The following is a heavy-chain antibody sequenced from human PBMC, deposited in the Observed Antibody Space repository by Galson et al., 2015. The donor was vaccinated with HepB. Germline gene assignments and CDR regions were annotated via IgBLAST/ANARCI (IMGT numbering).Heavy chain of an antibody. CDR1: GFTFSSYE. V-gene: IGHV3-48*03. J-gene: IGHJ5*02. D-gene: IGHD6-6*01. CDR2: ISSSGSTI. CDR3: ARDLYSSSPYDP. Sequence: SLRLSCAASGFTFSSYEMNWVRQAPGKGLEWVPYISSSGSTIYYADSVKGRFTISRDNAKNSLYLQMNSLRAEDTAVYYCARDLYSSSPYDPWGQGTLVTVSS.